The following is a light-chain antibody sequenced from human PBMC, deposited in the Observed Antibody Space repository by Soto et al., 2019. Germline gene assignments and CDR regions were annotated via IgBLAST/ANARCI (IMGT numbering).Light chain of an antibody. J-gene: IGKJ1*01. CDR1: QSIGNW. CDR2: DAS. V-gene: IGKV1-5*01. Sequence: DIQMTQSPSTLSASVGDRVTITCRASQSIGNWLAWYQQKPGKAPKLLIYDASSLESGVPSRFSGSGSETEFTLTISSLQPDDFATYYCQQYNSYSSTFGHGTKVEVK. CDR3: QQYNSYSST.